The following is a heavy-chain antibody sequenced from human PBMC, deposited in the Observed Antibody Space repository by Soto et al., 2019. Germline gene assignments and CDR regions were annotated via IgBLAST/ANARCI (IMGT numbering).Heavy chain of an antibody. D-gene: IGHD2-15*01. J-gene: IGHJ6*02. V-gene: IGHV4-34*01. CDR2: INHSGST. CDR1: GGSFSGYY. Sequence: SETLSLTCAVYGGSFSGYYWSWIRQPPGKWLEWIGEINHSGSTNYNPSLKSRVTISVDTSKNQFSLKLSSVTAADTAVYYCARSLKYCSGGSCYSNNYYYYGMDVWGQGXTVTVYS. CDR3: ARSLKYCSGGSCYSNNYYYYGMDV.